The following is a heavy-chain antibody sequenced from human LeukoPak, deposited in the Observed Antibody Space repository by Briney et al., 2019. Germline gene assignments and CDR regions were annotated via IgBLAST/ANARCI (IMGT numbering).Heavy chain of an antibody. CDR3: ARRIAAAGTNWFDP. D-gene: IGHD6-13*01. V-gene: IGHV1-18*04. Sequence: GASVKVSCKASGYTFTSYGISWVRQAPGQGLEWMGWISAYNGNTNYAQKPQGRVTMTTDTSTSTAYMELRSLRSDDTAVYYCARRIAAAGTNWFDPWGQGTLVTVSS. CDR2: ISAYNGNT. CDR1: GYTFTSYG. J-gene: IGHJ5*02.